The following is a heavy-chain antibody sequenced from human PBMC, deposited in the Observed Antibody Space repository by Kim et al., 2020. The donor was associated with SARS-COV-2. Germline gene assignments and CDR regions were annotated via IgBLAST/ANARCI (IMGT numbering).Heavy chain of an antibody. CDR3: AKATYRGSYYSDS. D-gene: IGHD1-26*01. CDR1: SFTFSSYG. Sequence: GGSLRLSCAASSFTFSSYGMRWVRQAPGKGLEWVAVVSSADIYKYYADSVKGRFTISRDNSRNTLYLQMNSLRPEDTAVYYCAKATYRGSYYSDSWGQGTLVTVSS. V-gene: IGHV3-30*18. CDR2: VSSADIYK. J-gene: IGHJ4*02.